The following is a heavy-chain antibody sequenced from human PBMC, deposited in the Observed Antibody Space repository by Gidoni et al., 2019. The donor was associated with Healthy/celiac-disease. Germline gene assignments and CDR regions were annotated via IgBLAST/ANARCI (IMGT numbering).Heavy chain of an antibody. CDR1: GFSFSTSGVG. CDR2: IYWDDDK. V-gene: IGHV2-5*02. CDR3: AHRRDSAAFDI. Sequence: QITLKESGPTLVKPTQTLPLTCTFSGFSFSTSGVGVGWIRQPPGKALEWLALIYWDDDKRYSPSLKSRLTITKDTSKNQVVLTMTNMDPVDTATYYCAHRRDSAAFDIWGQGTVVTVSS. J-gene: IGHJ3*02. D-gene: IGHD2-21*02.